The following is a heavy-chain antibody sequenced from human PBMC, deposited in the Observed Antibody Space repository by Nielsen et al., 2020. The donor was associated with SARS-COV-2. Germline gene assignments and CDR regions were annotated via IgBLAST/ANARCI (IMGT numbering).Heavy chain of an antibody. CDR2: ISRSSSYI. CDR1: GFTFSSYS. Sequence: GGSLRLSCAASGFTFSSYSMNWVRQAPGKGLEWVSSISRSSSYIYYADSVKGRFTISRDNAKNSLYLQMNSLRAEDTAVYYCASLNHYYYYGMDVWGQGTTVTVSS. V-gene: IGHV3-21*01. CDR3: ASLNHYYYYGMDV. J-gene: IGHJ6*02.